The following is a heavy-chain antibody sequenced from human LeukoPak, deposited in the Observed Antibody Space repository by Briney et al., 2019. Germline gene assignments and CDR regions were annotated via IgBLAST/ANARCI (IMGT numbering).Heavy chain of an antibody. D-gene: IGHD7-27*01. Sequence: ASVKVSCKASGYTFTSYDSNWVRQATGQRPEWMGWMSPNSGDTGYAQKFQDRVTMTRNTSISTAYMELSSLRSDDTAVYYCARGPPNWGYDYWGPGTLVTVSS. CDR1: GYTFTSYD. V-gene: IGHV1-8*01. CDR2: MSPNSGDT. J-gene: IGHJ4*02. CDR3: ARGPPNWGYDY.